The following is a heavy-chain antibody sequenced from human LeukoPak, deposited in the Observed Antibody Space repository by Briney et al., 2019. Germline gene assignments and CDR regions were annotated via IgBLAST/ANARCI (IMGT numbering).Heavy chain of an antibody. J-gene: IGHJ4*02. Sequence: SETLSLTCTVSGGSISSYYWGWIRQPPGKGLEWIGSIYHSGSTYYNPSLKSRVTISVDTSKNQFSLKLSSVTAADTAVYYCARVVVVAAVDYWGQGTLVTVSS. CDR3: ARVVVVAAVDY. CDR2: IYHSGST. V-gene: IGHV4-39*07. D-gene: IGHD2-15*01. CDR1: GGSISSYY.